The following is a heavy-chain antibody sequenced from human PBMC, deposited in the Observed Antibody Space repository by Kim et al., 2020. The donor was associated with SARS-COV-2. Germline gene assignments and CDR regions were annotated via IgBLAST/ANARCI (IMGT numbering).Heavy chain of an antibody. CDR2: IYYSGST. J-gene: IGHJ4*02. D-gene: IGHD3-22*01. CDR1: GGSISSYY. V-gene: IGHV4-59*13. Sequence: SETLSLTCTVSGGSISSYYWSWIRQPPGKGLEWIGYIYYSGSTNYNPSLKSRVTISVDTSKNQFSLKLSSVTAADTAVYYCARYYYDSSGYSASWGQGTLVTVSS. CDR3: ARYYYDSSGYSAS.